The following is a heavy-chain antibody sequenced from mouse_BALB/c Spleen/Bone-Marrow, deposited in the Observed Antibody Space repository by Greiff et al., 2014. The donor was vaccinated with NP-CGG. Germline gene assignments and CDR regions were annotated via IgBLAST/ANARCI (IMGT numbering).Heavy chain of an antibody. J-gene: IGHJ1*01. V-gene: IGHV5-6-5*01. CDR2: ISSGGST. CDR3: ARRKTTILTTFYWYFDV. D-gene: IGHD2-5*01. Sequence: VKLMESGGGLVKPGGSLKLSCAASGFTFSGYAMSWVRQTPEKRLEWVASISSGGSTFYPDSVKGRFTISRDNARNILYLQMSSLRSEDTAMYYCARRKTTILTTFYWYFDVWGAGTTVTVSS. CDR1: GFTFSGYA.